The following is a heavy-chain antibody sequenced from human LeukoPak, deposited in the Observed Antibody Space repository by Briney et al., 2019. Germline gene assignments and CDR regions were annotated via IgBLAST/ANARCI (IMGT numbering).Heavy chain of an antibody. Sequence: SQTLSLTCTVSGGSISSGSYYWSWIRQPAGKGLEWIGRIYTSGSTNYNPSLKSRVTMSVDTSKNQFSLKLSSVTAADTAVYYCARVVTYYDFWSGYFDYWGQGTLVTVSS. V-gene: IGHV4-61*02. CDR1: GGSISSGSYY. CDR3: ARVVTYYDFWSGYFDY. D-gene: IGHD3-3*01. J-gene: IGHJ4*02. CDR2: IYTSGST.